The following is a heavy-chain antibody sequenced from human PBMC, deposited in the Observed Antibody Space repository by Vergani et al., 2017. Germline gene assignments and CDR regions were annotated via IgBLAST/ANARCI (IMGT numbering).Heavy chain of an antibody. CDR3: ARALYSGYALFDY. D-gene: IGHD5-12*01. CDR2: IYYSGGT. V-gene: IGHV4-59*01. Sequence: QVQLQESGPGLVKHSETLSLTCTVSGGSISSYYWSWIRQPPGKGLEWIGYIYYSGGTNYNPSLKSRVTISVDTSKNQFPLKLSSVTAADTAVYYCARALYSGYALFDYWGQGTLVTVSS. CDR1: GGSISSYY. J-gene: IGHJ4*02.